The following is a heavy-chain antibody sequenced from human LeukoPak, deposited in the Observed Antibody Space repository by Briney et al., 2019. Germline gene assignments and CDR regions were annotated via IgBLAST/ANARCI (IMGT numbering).Heavy chain of an antibody. Sequence: GESLQISCKGSGYIFTSYWIGWVRQMPGKGLEWMGIIYGGDSETRYSPSFQGQVTISADKSIKTAYLQWTSLKASDTAIYYCARHSSGYYYLFEDWGQGTLVTVFS. J-gene: IGHJ4*02. CDR2: IYGGDSET. V-gene: IGHV5-51*01. D-gene: IGHD3-22*01. CDR3: ARHSSGYYYLFED. CDR1: GYIFTSYW.